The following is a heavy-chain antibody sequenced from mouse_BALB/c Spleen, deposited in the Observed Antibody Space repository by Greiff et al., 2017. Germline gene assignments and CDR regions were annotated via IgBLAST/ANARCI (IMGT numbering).Heavy chain of an antibody. CDR1: GFTFSDYG. CDR3: ARDYYGSSYYFDY. D-gene: IGHD1-1*01. Sequence: EVKLVESGGGLVKPGGSLKLSCAASGFTFSDYGMAWVRQAPGKGPEWVAFISNLAYSIYYADTVTGRFTISRENAKNTLYLEMSSLRSEDTAMYYCARDYYGSSYYFDYWGQGTTLTVSS. V-gene: IGHV5-15*02. CDR2: ISNLAYSI. J-gene: IGHJ2*01.